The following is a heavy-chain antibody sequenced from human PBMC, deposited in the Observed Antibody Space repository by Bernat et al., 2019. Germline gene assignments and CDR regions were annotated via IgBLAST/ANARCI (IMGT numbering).Heavy chain of an antibody. V-gene: IGHV1-2*04. CDR1: GYTCTGYY. J-gene: IGHJ4*02. Sequence: QVQLVQSGAEVKKPGASVKVSCKASGYTCTGYYMHWVRQAPGQGLEGMGWINPNSGGTNYAQKFQGWVTMTRDTSISTAYMGLSRLRSDDTAVYYSARDGGRYYYGSESSWRGYDAFDYWGQGTLVTVSS. D-gene: IGHD3-10*01. CDR3: ARDGGRYYYGSESSWRGYDAFDY. CDR2: INPNSGGT.